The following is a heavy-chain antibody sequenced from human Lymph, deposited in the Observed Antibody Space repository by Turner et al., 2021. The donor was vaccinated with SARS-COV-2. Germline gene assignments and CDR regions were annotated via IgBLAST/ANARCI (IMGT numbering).Heavy chain of an antibody. CDR3: AREHPRQIWVDYFYCGMDV. V-gene: IGHV1-46*01. J-gene: IGHJ6*02. CDR1: GYTFTSYY. CDR2: SNPSGGST. D-gene: IGHD5-18*01. Sequence: QLQLVQSGAEVKKPGASVKASCKASGYTFTSYYMHSVRQAPGQGLEWMGISNPSGGSTTYGQKFQGRVTMTRDTSTSTDYMELSSLMSEDTAVDYCAREHPRQIWVDYFYCGMDVWGQGTTVTVSS.